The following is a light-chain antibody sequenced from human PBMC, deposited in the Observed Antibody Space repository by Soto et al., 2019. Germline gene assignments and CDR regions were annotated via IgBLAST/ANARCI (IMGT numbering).Light chain of an antibody. J-gene: IGKJ1*01. CDR1: QSIASY. CDR3: QQSYSTLWT. Sequence: DIQMTQSPSSLSAFVGDRVTITCRASQSIASYLNWYQQKPGKAPKLLIYTASSLQSGVPSRFSGSGSGTDFTLTISSLQPEDFATYYCQQSYSTLWTFGQGTKVEIK. V-gene: IGKV1-39*01. CDR2: TAS.